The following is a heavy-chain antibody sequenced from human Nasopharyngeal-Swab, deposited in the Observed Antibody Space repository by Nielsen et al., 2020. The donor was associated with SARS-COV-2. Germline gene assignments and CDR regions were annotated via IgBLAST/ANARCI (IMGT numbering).Heavy chain of an antibody. CDR3: TTGGSPAVLRVPPRPRNYCHY. D-gene: IGHD3-3*01. V-gene: IGHV3-21*01. Sequence: GGSLRLSCAASGFTFSSYSMNWVRQAPGKGLEWVSSISSSSSYIYYADSVKGRFTISRDNAKNSLYLQMNSLRAEDTAVYYCTTGGSPAVLRVPPRPRNYCHYWGQGTLVTVSS. CDR1: GFTFSSYS. J-gene: IGHJ4*02. CDR2: ISSSSSYI.